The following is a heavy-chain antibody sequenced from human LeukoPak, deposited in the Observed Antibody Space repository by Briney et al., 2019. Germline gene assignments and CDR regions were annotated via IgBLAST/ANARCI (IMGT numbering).Heavy chain of an antibody. CDR2: ISGSGGST. CDR1: GLTFSSYA. Sequence: GGSLRLSCAASGLTFSSYAMSWVRQAPGKGLEWVSAISGSGGSTYYADSVKGRFTISRDNSKNTLYLQMDSLRAEDTAVYYCAKDLGYCSGGSCLALDHWGQGTLVTVSS. CDR3: AKDLGYCSGGSCLALDH. D-gene: IGHD2-15*01. V-gene: IGHV3-23*01. J-gene: IGHJ4*02.